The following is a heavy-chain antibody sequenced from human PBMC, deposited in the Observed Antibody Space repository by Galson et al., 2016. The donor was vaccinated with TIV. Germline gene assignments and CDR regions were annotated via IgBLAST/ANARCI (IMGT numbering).Heavy chain of an antibody. CDR3: ARAPTLPAAGGFDI. Sequence: SLRLSCAGSGFTFSDYWMSWVRQAPGKGLEWVANIRQDGNEIYYVDSVKGRFTISRDNAKNTLYLQVNSLRAEDTAVYYCARAPTLPAAGGFDIWGQGTMVTVSS. D-gene: IGHD2-2*01. CDR1: GFTFSDYW. CDR2: IRQDGNEI. J-gene: IGHJ3*02. V-gene: IGHV3-7*01.